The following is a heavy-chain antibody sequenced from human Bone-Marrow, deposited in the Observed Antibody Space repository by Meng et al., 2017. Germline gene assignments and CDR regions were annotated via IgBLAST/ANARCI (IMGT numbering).Heavy chain of an antibody. V-gene: IGHV3-48*03. Sequence: GESLKISCAVSGFIFSSSEMNWVRQAPGKGLEWVSYIARSGTIWYADTVKGRFTITRDNAKNSMYRQMNSLKGEDEDVYYCAGGGGNYWGQGTLVTVSS. CDR1: GFIFSSSE. CDR3: AGGGGNY. CDR2: IARSGTI. D-gene: IGHD2-15*01. J-gene: IGHJ4*02.